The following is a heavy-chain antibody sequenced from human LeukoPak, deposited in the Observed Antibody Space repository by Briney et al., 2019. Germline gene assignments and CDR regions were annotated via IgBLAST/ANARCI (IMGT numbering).Heavy chain of an antibody. CDR3: ATPTTLGGAFDI. CDR2: ISYDGSNK. D-gene: IGHD1/OR15-1a*01. J-gene: IGHJ3*02. Sequence: PGRSLRLSCAASGFTFSTHAMHWVRQAPGKGLEWVAVISYDGSNKYYADSVKGRFTISRDNSKNTLYLQMNSLRAEDTAVYYCATPTTLGGAFDIWGQGTMVTVSS. V-gene: IGHV3-30-3*02. CDR1: GFTFSTHA.